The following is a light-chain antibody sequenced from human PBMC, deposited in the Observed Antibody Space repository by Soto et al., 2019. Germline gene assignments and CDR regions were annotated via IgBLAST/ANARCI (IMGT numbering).Light chain of an antibody. CDR3: TSYVGNNIWV. J-gene: IGLJ3*02. CDR2: EVT. CDR1: SSDVGAYNY. Sequence: QSALTQPPSASGSPGQSVTISCTGTSSDVGAYNYVSWYQQYPGKAPKLMIYEVTKRPSGVPDRFSGSNSGNTASLTVSGLQDEDDADYYCTSYVGNNIWVFGGGTKVTVL. V-gene: IGLV2-8*01.